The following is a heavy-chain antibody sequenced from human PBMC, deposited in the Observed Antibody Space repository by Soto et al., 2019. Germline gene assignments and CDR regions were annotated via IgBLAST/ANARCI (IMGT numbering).Heavy chain of an antibody. Sequence: QVQLQESGPGLVKPSQTLSLTCTVSGGSISSGGYYWSWIRQHPGKGLEWIGYIYYSGSTYYNPSLKSRVTISVDTSKNQFSLKLSSVTAEDTAVYYCAREDDFWSGYPDYWGQGTLVTVSS. CDR3: AREDDFWSGYPDY. J-gene: IGHJ4*02. V-gene: IGHV4-31*03. CDR2: IYYSGST. CDR1: GGSISSGGYY. D-gene: IGHD3-3*01.